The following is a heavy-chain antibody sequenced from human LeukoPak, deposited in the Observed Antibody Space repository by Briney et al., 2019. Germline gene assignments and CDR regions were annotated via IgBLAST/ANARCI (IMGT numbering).Heavy chain of an antibody. CDR3: ARDYGSGSFRSAPFDY. V-gene: IGHV3-33*01. D-gene: IGHD3-10*01. J-gene: IGHJ4*02. CDR1: GFTFGSYG. CDR2: IWYDGSNK. Sequence: AGTLRLSCEASGFTFGSYGMHEVRQAPGKGLEWVAVIWYDGSNKYCADSVKGRFTISRDNSKNTLYLQMNSLRAEDTAVYYCARDYGSGSFRSAPFDYWGQGTLVTVSS.